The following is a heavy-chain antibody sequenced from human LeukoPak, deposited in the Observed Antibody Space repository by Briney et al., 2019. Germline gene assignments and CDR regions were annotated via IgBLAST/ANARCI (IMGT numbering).Heavy chain of an antibody. J-gene: IGHJ4*02. CDR2: IYYSGST. CDR3: ARDWRYSYGLPSQVDY. V-gene: IGHV4-39*07. D-gene: IGHD5-18*01. CDR1: GGSISSSSYY. Sequence: SETLSLTCTVSGGSISSSSYYWGWIRQPPGKGLEWIGSIYYSGSTYYNPSLKSRVTISVDTSKNQFSLKLSSVTAADTAVYYCARDWRYSYGLPSQVDYWGQGTLVTVSS.